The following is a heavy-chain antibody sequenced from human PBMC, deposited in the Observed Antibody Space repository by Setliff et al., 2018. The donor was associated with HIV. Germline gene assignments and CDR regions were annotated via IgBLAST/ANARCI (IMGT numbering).Heavy chain of an antibody. V-gene: IGHV4-38-2*02. Sequence: SETLSLTCTVSGYSISSGYYWGWIRQPPGKGLEWIGSMYHSGSTYYNPSLKSRVTISLDTSKNQFSLKLSSVTVADTAVYYCARDPKRGEQYYGSGYTNWFDPWGQGTLVTVSS. D-gene: IGHD3-10*01. CDR2: MYHSGST. J-gene: IGHJ5*02. CDR1: GYSISSGYY. CDR3: ARDPKRGEQYYGSGYTNWFDP.